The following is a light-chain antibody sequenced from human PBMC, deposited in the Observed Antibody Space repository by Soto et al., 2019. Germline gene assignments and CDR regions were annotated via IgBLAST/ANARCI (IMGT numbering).Light chain of an antibody. Sequence: QSVLTQPPSVSGAPGQRVTISCTGSSSNSGAGYDVHWYQQLPGAAPKLLIHRNNNRPSGVPDRFSGSKSGASASLAITGLQAEDEADYYCQSYDSSLSRSVFGGGTKLTVL. V-gene: IGLV1-40*01. CDR2: RNN. CDR1: SSNSGAGYD. CDR3: QSYDSSLSRSV. J-gene: IGLJ2*01.